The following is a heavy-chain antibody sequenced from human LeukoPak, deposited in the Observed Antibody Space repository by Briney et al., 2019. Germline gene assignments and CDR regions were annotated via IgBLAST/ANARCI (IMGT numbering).Heavy chain of an antibody. V-gene: IGHV3-7*01. CDR2: IKQDGSDK. J-gene: IGHJ4*02. Sequence: GGSLRLSCAASGFTFSSYWISWVRQAPGKGLEWVANIKQDGSDKYYVDSVKGRFTISRDNAKNSLYLQMNSLRTEDTAVYYCVRDGSSWGNFDYWGQGTLVSVSS. CDR3: VRDGSSWGNFDY. D-gene: IGHD7-27*01. CDR1: GFTFSSYW.